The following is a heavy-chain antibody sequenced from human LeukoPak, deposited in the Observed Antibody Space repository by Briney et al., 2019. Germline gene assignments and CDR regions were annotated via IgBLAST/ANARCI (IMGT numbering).Heavy chain of an antibody. V-gene: IGHV1-69*13. Sequence: SVKVSCKASGGTFSSYAISWVRQAPGQGLEWMGGIIPIFGTANYAQKFQGRVTITADESTSTAYMELGSLRSEDTAVYYCARGDIAAAGTSTPADYWGQGTLVTVSP. J-gene: IGHJ4*02. CDR2: IIPIFGTA. CDR1: GGTFSSYA. D-gene: IGHD6-13*01. CDR3: ARGDIAAAGTSTPADY.